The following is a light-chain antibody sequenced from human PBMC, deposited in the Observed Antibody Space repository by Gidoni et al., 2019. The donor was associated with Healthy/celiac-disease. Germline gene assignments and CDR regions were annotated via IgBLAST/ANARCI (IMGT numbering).Light chain of an antibody. CDR3: AAWDDRLNGMV. J-gene: IGLJ2*01. V-gene: IGLV1-44*01. CDR1: SSNIGSNT. CDR2: SNN. Sequence: QSVLTHPTSASRTPGQRVTISCAGSSSNIGSNTVNWYQQHPGTAPKLLIYSNNQRPSGVPDRVSGSESGTSASLAISGLQSEDEDDYYCAAWDDRLNGMVFGGGTKLTVL.